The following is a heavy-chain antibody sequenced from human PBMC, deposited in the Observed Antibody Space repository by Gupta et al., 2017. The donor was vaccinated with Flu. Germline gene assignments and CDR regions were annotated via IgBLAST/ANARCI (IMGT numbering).Heavy chain of an antibody. CDR2: INPASGGT. Sequence: QVQLVQSGAEVKKPGASVKVSCKASGYKFNDYYIHWVRQAPGQGLEWVGWINPASGGTNFAQKFQGRFTVTRDTSISTAYMELSRLRSDDTAVYYCARDLFGSSSWWGQGTLVTVSS. D-gene: IGHD6-6*01. J-gene: IGHJ4*02. V-gene: IGHV1-2*02. CDR3: ARDLFGSSSW. CDR1: GYKFNDYY.